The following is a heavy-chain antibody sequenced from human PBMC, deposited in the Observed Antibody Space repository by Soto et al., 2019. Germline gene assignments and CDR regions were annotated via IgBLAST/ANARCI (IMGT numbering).Heavy chain of an antibody. CDR3: ARHGGGQQQLVRYNWFDP. V-gene: IGHV4-59*08. CDR1: GGSISSYY. CDR2: IYYSGST. D-gene: IGHD6-13*01. J-gene: IGHJ5*02. Sequence: SETLSLTCTVSGGSISSYYWSWIRQPPGKGLEWIGYIYYSGSTNYNPSLKSRVTISVDTSKNQFSLKLSSVTAADTAVYYCARHGGGQQQLVRYNWFDPWGQGTLVTVSS.